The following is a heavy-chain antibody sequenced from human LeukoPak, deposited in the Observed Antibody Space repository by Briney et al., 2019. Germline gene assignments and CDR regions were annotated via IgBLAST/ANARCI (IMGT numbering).Heavy chain of an antibody. J-gene: IGHJ4*02. V-gene: IGHV3-23*01. CDR2: ISGSGGST. CDR1: GFTFSSYA. Sequence: GGSLRLSCAASGFTFSSYAMSWVRQAPGKGLEWVSAISGSGGSTYYADSVKGRFTISRDNSKNTLYLQMNSLRAEDTAVYYRAKDLLVRGVIWDYWGQGTLVTVSS. D-gene: IGHD3-10*01. CDR3: AKDLLVRGVIWDY.